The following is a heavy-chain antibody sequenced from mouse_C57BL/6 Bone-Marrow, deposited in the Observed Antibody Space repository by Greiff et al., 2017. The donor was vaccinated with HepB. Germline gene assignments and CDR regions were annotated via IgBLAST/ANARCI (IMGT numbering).Heavy chain of an antibody. D-gene: IGHD2-1*01. CDR3: TRIYYGNYVGFAY. CDR2: IRLKSDNYAT. CDR1: GFTFSNYW. V-gene: IGHV6-3*01. J-gene: IGHJ3*01. Sequence: EVQLVESGGGLVQPGGSMKLSCVASGFTFSNYWMNWVRQSPEKGLEWVAQIRLKSDNYATHYAESVKGRFTISRDDSKSSVYLQMNNLRAEDTGIYYCTRIYYGNYVGFAYWGQGTLVTVSA.